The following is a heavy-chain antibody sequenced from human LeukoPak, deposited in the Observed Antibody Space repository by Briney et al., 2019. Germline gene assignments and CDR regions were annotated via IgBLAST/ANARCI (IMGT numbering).Heavy chain of an antibody. CDR1: GFTSSSYG. J-gene: IGHJ4*02. CDR3: ARAPPYCSGGACYFDS. V-gene: IGHV3-33*01. CDR2: IWYDGNNK. Sequence: PGRSLRLSCAASGFTSSSYGMHWVRQAPGKGLEWVAVIWYDGNNKYYADSVKGRFTISRDNSKNTLFLQMNSLRADDTAVYYCARAPPYCSGGACYFDSWGQGTLVTVTS. D-gene: IGHD2-15*01.